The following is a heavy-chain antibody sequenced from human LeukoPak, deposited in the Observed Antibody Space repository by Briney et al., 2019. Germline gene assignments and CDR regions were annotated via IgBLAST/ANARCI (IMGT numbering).Heavy chain of an antibody. D-gene: IGHD1-26*01. CDR1: GFTFGDYA. CDR3: TRGAVGATTFFDY. J-gene: IGHJ4*02. Sequence: PGRSLRLSCTASGFTFGDYAMSWVRRAPGKGLEWVGFIRSKAYGGTTEYAASVKGRFTISRDDSKSIAYLQMNSLKTEDTAVYYCTRGAVGATTFFDYWGQETLVTVSS. CDR2: IRSKAYGGTT. V-gene: IGHV3-49*04.